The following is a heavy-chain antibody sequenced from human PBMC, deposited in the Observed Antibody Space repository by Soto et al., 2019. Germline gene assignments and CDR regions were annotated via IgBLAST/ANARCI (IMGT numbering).Heavy chain of an antibody. Sequence: ASVKVSCKASGYTFTGYYMHWVRQAPGQGLEWMGWINPNSGGTNYAQKFQGWVTMTRDTSFSTAYMELSRLRSDDTAVYYCARVGAAAGKPNQYFQHWGQGTLVTVSS. V-gene: IGHV1-2*04. CDR1: GYTFTGYY. D-gene: IGHD6-13*01. J-gene: IGHJ1*01. CDR2: INPNSGGT. CDR3: ARVGAAAGKPNQYFQH.